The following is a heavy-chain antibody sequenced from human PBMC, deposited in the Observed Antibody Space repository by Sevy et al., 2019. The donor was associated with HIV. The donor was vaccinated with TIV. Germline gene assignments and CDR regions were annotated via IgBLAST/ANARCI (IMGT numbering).Heavy chain of an antibody. Sequence: GGSLRLSCAASGFTFSSHWMQWVRQAPGKGLVWVSRLNYDGSYTNYADSVKGRFTISRDNAKSTLYLQMNSLRAEDTALYYCARILVGVGDAFDIWGQGTMVTVSS. CDR1: GFTFSSHW. CDR3: ARILVGVGDAFDI. D-gene: IGHD3-10*01. V-gene: IGHV3-74*01. CDR2: LNYDGSYT. J-gene: IGHJ3*02.